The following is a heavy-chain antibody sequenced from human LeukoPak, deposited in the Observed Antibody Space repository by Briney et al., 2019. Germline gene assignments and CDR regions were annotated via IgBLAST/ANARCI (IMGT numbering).Heavy chain of an antibody. J-gene: IGHJ6*03. D-gene: IGHD6-13*01. CDR3: ARDRSIAAAGTYYYYYYMDV. CDR1: GGSISSSSYY. CDR2: IYYSGST. Sequence: SETLSLTCTVSGGSISSSSYYWGWIRQPPGKGLEWIGSIYYSGSTYYNPSLKSRVTMSVDTSKNQFSLKLSSVTAADTAVYYCARDRSIAAAGTYYYYYYMDVWGKGTTVTVSS. V-gene: IGHV4-39*07.